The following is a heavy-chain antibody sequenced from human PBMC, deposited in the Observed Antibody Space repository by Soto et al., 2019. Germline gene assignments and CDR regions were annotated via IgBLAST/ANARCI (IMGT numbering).Heavy chain of an antibody. CDR1: GGTFSSYA. CDR3: ARGLLAYYDSSYYFDY. CDR2: IIPIFGTA. J-gene: IGHJ4*02. Sequence: QVQLVQSGAEVKKPGSSVKVSCKASGGTFSSYAISWVRQAPGQGLEWMGGIIPIFGTANYAQKFQGRVTITADESTSTPYMELSSLRSEDTAVYYCARGLLAYYDSSYYFDYWGQGTLVTVSS. V-gene: IGHV1-69*12. D-gene: IGHD3-22*01.